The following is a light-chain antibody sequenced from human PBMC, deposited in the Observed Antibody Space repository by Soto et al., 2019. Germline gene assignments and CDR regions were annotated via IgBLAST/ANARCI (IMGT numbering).Light chain of an antibody. CDR1: SGHISYA. Sequence: QPVLTQSPSASASLGASVKLTCTLSSGHISYAIAWHQQQPEKGPRYLMKLNSDGSPSKGDGIPDRFSGSSSGAERYLTISSLQSEDEADYYCQTWGTGNVVFGGGTKVTVL. CDR3: QTWGTGNVV. V-gene: IGLV4-69*01. J-gene: IGLJ2*01. CDR2: LNSDGSP.